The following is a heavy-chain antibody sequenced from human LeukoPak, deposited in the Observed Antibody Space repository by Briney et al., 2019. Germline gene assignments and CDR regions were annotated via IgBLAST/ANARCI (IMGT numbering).Heavy chain of an antibody. CDR1: GGSISSYY. V-gene: IGHV4-59*08. CDR2: IYYSGST. Sequence: SETLSITCTDSGGSISSYYWSWIRQPPGKGLEWIGYIYYSGSTNYNPSLKSRVTISVDTSKNQFSLKLSSVTAADTAVYYCARRHTRDGYSFDIWGQGTLVTVSS. CDR3: ARRHTRDGYSFDI. J-gene: IGHJ4*02. D-gene: IGHD5-24*01.